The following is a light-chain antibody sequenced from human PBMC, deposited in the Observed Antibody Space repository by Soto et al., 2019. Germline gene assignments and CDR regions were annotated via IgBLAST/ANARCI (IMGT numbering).Light chain of an antibody. CDR1: QSVSSY. J-gene: IGKJ3*01. Sequence: EIVLTQSPATLSLSPGERASLSCRASQSVSSYFAWYQQKPGQAPRLLIYDASTRATGIPARFSGSGSGTDFTLTITSTAPEDFSVYYCQERSAWSFFAFGPGTKVDVK. CDR3: QERSAWSFFA. CDR2: DAS. V-gene: IGKV3-11*01.